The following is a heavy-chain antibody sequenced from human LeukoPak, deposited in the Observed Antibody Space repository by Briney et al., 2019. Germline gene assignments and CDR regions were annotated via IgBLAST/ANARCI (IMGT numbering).Heavy chain of an antibody. Sequence: ASVKVSCKASGYTFTGYYMHWVRQAPGQGLEWMGWINPNSGGTNYAQKFQGRVTMTRDTSISTAYMELSRLRSDDTAVYYCARGVAVAGTFLYYYYYYMDVWGKGTTVTVSS. J-gene: IGHJ6*03. CDR1: GYTFTGYY. CDR2: INPNSGGT. CDR3: ARGVAVAGTFLYYYYYYMDV. D-gene: IGHD6-19*01. V-gene: IGHV1-2*02.